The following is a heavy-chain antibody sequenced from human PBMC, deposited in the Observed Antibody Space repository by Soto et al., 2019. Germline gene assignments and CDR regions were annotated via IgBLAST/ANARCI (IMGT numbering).Heavy chain of an antibody. D-gene: IGHD6-13*01. CDR2: IKQDGSEK. J-gene: IGHJ6*02. Sequence: GGSLRLSCAASGFTFSSYWMSWVRQAPGKGLEWVANIKQDGSEKYYVDSVKGRFTISRDNAKNSLYLQMNSLRAEDTAVYYCARESGSSWRNYYYYGMDVWGRETTVTVSS. V-gene: IGHV3-7*01. CDR1: GFTFSSYW. CDR3: ARESGSSWRNYYYYGMDV.